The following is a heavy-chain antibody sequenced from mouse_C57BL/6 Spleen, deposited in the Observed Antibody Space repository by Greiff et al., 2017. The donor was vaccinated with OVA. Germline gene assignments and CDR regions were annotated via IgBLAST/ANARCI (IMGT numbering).Heavy chain of an antibody. CDR2: ISYDGSN. Sequence: ESGPGLVKPSQSLSLTCSVTGYSITSGYYWNWIRQFPGNKLEWMGYISYDGSNNYNPSLKNRISITRDTSKNQFFLKLNSVTTEDTATYYCARVYYDYDEGYWYFDVWGTGTTVTVSS. CDR3: ARVYYDYDEGYWYFDV. CDR1: GYSITSGYY. J-gene: IGHJ1*03. D-gene: IGHD2-4*01. V-gene: IGHV3-6*01.